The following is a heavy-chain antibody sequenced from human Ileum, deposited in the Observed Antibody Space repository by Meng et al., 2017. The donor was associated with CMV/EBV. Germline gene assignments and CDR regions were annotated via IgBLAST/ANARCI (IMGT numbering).Heavy chain of an antibody. D-gene: IGHD6-6*01. CDR1: ESRFRTYN. V-gene: IGHV3-21*02. CDR2: ISTSANNI. Sequence: LQLVEGGCGVFQPGWSVRLSFSVSESRFRTYNIHWIRQAPGKGMQWVSSISTSANNIYYGDSMKVRFTVSRDNAKNSLYLQMNSLRAEGTAIYYCVRLSSSSDFDFWGQGTLVTVSS. CDR3: VRLSSSSDFDF. J-gene: IGHJ4*02.